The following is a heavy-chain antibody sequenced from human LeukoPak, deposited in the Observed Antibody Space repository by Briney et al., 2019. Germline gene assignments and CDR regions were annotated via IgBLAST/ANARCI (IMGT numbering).Heavy chain of an antibody. Sequence: ASVKVSCKASGYTFTSYDINWVRQATGQGLEWMGWMNPNSGNTGYAQKFQGRVTMTRNTSISTAYMELSSLRSEDTAVDYCAGGRPGVPVFEDYYYYYMDVWGKGTTVTVSS. CDR1: GYTFTSYD. CDR2: MNPNSGNT. D-gene: IGHD2-2*01. J-gene: IGHJ6*03. V-gene: IGHV1-8*01. CDR3: AGGRPGVPVFEDYYYYYMDV.